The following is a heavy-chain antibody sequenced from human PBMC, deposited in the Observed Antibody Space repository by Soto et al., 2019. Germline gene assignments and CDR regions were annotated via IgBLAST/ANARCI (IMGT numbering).Heavy chain of an antibody. D-gene: IGHD3-3*01. CDR2: ISSSSSNI. CDR1: GFTFSSYS. V-gene: IGHV3-48*04. J-gene: IGHJ6*03. CDR3: ARHDFWSGYPFFNYYYMDV. Sequence: GGSLRLSCAASGFTFSSYSMNWVRQAPGKGLEWVSYISSSSSNIYYADSVKGRFTISRDNAKNSLYLQMNSLRAEDTAVYYCARHDFWSGYPFFNYYYMDVWGKGTTVTVSS.